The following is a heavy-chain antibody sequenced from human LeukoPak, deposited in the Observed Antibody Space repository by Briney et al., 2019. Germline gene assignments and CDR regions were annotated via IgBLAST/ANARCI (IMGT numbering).Heavy chain of an antibody. Sequence: GSLRLSCAASGFTFDDYAMHWVRQAPGKGLEWVSLISWDGGSTYYADSVKGRFTISRDNSKNSLYLQMNSLRAEDTALYYCAKPSSSRRGDYFDYWGRGTLVTVSS. D-gene: IGHD3-10*01. CDR3: AKPSSSRRGDYFDY. CDR1: GFTFDDYA. J-gene: IGHJ4*02. V-gene: IGHV3-43D*03. CDR2: ISWDGGST.